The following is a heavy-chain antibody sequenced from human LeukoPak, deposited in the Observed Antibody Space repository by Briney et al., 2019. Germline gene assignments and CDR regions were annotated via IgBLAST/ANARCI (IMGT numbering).Heavy chain of an antibody. CDR1: GFTLSSDW. V-gene: IGHV3-74*01. CDR2: MNQDGSDT. J-gene: IGHJ4*02. CDR3: ATVFGY. Sequence: GGSLTLSCAVSGFTLSSDWMHWVRQAPGKGLEWVSRMNQDGSDTSYADSVKGRFTTSRDNAKNTVYLQMNSLRAEDSAVYYCATVFGYWGQGTLVTVSS.